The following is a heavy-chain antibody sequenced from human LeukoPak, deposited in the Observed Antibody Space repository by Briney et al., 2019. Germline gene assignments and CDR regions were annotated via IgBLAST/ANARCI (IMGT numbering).Heavy chain of an antibody. D-gene: IGHD1-26*01. CDR1: GFTFSTYA. Sequence: GGSLRLSCATSGFTFSTYAMSWVRQPPGKGLEWVSALNHGGGSTYYADSVKGRFTIFRDNSKNTLYLQMNSLRAEDTAVYYCARDQVGAVDYWGQGTLVTVSS. J-gene: IGHJ4*02. CDR3: ARDQVGAVDY. V-gene: IGHV3-23*01. CDR2: LNHGGGST.